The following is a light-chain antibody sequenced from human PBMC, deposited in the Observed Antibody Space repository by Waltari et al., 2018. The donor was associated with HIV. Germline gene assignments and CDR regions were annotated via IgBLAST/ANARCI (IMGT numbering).Light chain of an antibody. CDR2: EAS. Sequence: DIVLTQSPETLSVSLVERAAIHCKSGESVLSSSNNVNYFAWYQQRPGQPPTLLFSEASSRSAGVPARFTASGSRTDFTLTIDDLQADDVAVYFCQQYYSTPTFGRGTQLV. V-gene: IGKV4-1*01. CDR3: QQYYSTPT. CDR1: ESVLSSSNNVNY. J-gene: IGKJ5*01.